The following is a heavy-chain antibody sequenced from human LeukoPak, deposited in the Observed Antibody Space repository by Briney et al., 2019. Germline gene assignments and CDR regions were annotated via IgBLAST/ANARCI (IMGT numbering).Heavy chain of an antibody. CDR1: GGSFSGYY. CDR3: ARGSTSCYDY. J-gene: IGHJ4*02. CDR2: INHSGST. V-gene: IGHV4-34*01. D-gene: IGHD2-2*01. Sequence: ETLSLTCAVYGGSFSGYYWSWIRQPPGKGLEWIGEINHSGSTNYNPSLKSRVTISVDTSKNQFSLKLSSVTAADTAVYYCARGSTSCYDYWGQGTLVTVSS.